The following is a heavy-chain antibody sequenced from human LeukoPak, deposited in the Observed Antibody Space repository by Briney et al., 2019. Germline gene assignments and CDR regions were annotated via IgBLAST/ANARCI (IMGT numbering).Heavy chain of an antibody. V-gene: IGHV3-7*01. CDR3: ARDQLQLVHWPYYYYYYMDF. Sequence: GGSLRLSCAASGFTFSSYWMSWVRQAPGKGLEWVANIKQDGSEKYYVDSVKGRFTISRDNAKNSLYLQMNSLRAEDTAVYYCARDQLQLVHWPYYYYYYMDFWGKGTTVTVSS. CDR1: GFTFSSYW. D-gene: IGHD6-6*01. J-gene: IGHJ6*03. CDR2: IKQDGSEK.